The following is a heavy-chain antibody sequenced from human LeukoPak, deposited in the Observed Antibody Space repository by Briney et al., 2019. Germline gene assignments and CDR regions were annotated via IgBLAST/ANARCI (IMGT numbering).Heavy chain of an antibody. D-gene: IGHD1-7*01. Sequence: SETLSLTCTVSGYSISSGYYWGWIRQPPGKGLEWVGHTYYRGNTFHNPSLKSRVTVSVDTSKNQFSLKLRSVTAADTAVYYCARLYGNYQNYFDYWGQGTLVTVSS. V-gene: IGHV4-38-2*02. CDR3: ARLYGNYQNYFDY. CDR2: TYYRGNT. J-gene: IGHJ4*02. CDR1: GYSISSGYY.